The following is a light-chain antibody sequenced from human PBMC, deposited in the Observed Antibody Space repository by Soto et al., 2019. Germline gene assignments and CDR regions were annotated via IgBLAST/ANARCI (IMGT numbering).Light chain of an antibody. CDR1: QSISTY. V-gene: IGKV1-39*01. CDR3: QQCSSAPPYT. Sequence: DIQMTQSPSSLSASVGDTVTIACQASQSISTYLNWYQQKPGKAPRLLIYAASDLQTGVPSMFSGSGSGTDFTLTISSLQPEDFATYYCQQCSSAPPYTFGQGTKLEMK. J-gene: IGKJ2*01. CDR2: AAS.